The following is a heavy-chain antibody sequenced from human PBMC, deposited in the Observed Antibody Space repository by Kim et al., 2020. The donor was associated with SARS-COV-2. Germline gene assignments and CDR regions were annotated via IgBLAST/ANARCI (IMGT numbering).Heavy chain of an antibody. CDR1: GGSFSSYY. CDR2: IYYSGST. J-gene: IGHJ3*02. CDR3: ARDPGDGYNSNAFDI. V-gene: IGHV4-59*01. Sequence: SETLSLTCTVSGGSFSSYYWSWIRQPPGKGLEWIGYIYYSGSTNYNPSLKSRVTISVDTSKNQFSLKLSSVTAADTAVYYCARDPGDGYNSNAFDIWGQGTMVTVSS. D-gene: IGHD5-12*01.